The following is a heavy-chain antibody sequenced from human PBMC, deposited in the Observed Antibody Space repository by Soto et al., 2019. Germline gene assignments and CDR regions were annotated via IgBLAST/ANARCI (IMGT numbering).Heavy chain of an antibody. CDR2: IKSKTDGGTT. D-gene: IGHD2-2*01. J-gene: IGHJ4*02. CDR1: GFTFSNAW. CDR3: TTAQHGLLKYYQNDY. Sequence: GGSLRLSCAASGFTFSNAWMSWVRQAPGKGLEWVGRIKSKTDGGTTDYAAPVKGRFTISRDDSKNTLYLQMNSLKTEDTAVYYCTTAQHGLLKYYQNDYWGQGTLVTVSS. V-gene: IGHV3-15*01.